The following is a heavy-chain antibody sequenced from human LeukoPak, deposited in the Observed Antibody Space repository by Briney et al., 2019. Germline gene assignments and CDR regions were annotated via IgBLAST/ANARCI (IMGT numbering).Heavy chain of an antibody. J-gene: IGHJ4*02. CDR1: GFTFSSYD. Sequence: GGSLRLSCAASGFTFSSYDMSWVRQAPGKGLEWVSGISDSGGSTYYADSVKGRFTISRDNCKNTLYVQMNNLRAEATGVIYFAKAHASDDGDYSFDYRGQGTLVTVSS. V-gene: IGHV3-23*01. CDR2: ISDSGGST. D-gene: IGHD4-17*01. CDR3: AKAHASDDGDYSFDY.